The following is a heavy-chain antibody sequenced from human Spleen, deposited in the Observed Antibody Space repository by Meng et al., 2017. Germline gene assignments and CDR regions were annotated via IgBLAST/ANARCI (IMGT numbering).Heavy chain of an antibody. J-gene: IGHJ5*02. D-gene: IGHD3-3*01. V-gene: IGHV4-4*02. CDR3: ARKITIFGVVIEAWFDP. Sequence: QVQLRESGPALVKPSETLSLTCAVSGDSITNHNWWAWVRQPPGKGLEWIGEIPHRGSSAYNPSLKSRVSMSIDKSKNQFSLKLTSVTAADTAVYHCARKITIFGVVIEAWFDPWGQGTLVTVSS. CDR2: IPHRGSS. CDR1: GDSITNHNW.